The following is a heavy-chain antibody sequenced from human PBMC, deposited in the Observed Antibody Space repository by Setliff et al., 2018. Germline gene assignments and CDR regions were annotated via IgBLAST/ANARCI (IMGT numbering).Heavy chain of an antibody. J-gene: IGHJ6*03. V-gene: IGHV3-30*01. CDR1: GFTFTSHA. Sequence: SLRLSCGASGFTFTSHAMHWVRQAPGKGLEWVAIISYDGRDTSYADSVKGRFIISRDNSKNTLYLQMNNLRVEDTAVYYCVRVKAEAYRDDFYFYMDVWGKGTTVTVSS. CDR3: VRVKAEAYRDDFYFYMDV. CDR2: ISYDGRDT. D-gene: IGHD6-19*01.